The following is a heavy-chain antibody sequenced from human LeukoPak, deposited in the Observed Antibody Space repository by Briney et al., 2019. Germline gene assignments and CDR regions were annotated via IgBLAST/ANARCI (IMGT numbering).Heavy chain of an antibody. J-gene: IGHJ6*03. CDR3: ARDNVKYYYYYMDV. CDR2: IYTSGST. D-gene: IGHD3-16*01. V-gene: IGHV4-4*07. CDR1: GGSISSYY. Sequence: SETLSLTCTVSGGSISSYYWSWIRQPAGKGLEWIGRIYTSGSTNYNPSLKSRVTISVDKSKNQFSLKLSSVTAADTAVYYCARDNVKYYYYYMDVWGKGTTVTVSS.